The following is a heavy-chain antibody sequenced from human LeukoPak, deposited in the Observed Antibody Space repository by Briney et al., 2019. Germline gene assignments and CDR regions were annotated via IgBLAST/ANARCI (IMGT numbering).Heavy chain of an antibody. CDR1: GFTFSSYA. CDR2: ISGSGGST. Sequence: GGSLRLSCAASGFTFSSYAMSWVRQAPGKGLEWASAISGSGGSTYYADSVKGRFTISRDNSKNTLYLQMNSLRAEDTAVYYCATHYDFWSGYSLDYWGRGTLVTVSS. D-gene: IGHD3-3*01. V-gene: IGHV3-23*01. J-gene: IGHJ4*02. CDR3: ATHYDFWSGYSLDY.